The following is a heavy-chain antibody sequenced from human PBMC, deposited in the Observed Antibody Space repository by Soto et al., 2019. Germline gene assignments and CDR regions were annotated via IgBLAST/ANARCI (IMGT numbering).Heavy chain of an antibody. CDR1: GASIYNGGYF. D-gene: IGHD2-21*02. CDR3: ARDLWGYCGTDCYPLDV. J-gene: IGHJ6*02. CDR2: MYNTGST. V-gene: IGHV4-61*08. Sequence: SETLSLTCSVSGASIYNGGYFWSWIRQSPGKGLEWIGYMYNTGSTVYNKSRVTISVDTSKNQFSLKLNSVTAADTAVYYCARDLWGYCGTDCYPLDVWGQGTTVTVTS.